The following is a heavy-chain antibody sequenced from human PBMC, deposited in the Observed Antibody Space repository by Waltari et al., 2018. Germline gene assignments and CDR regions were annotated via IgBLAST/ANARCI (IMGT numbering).Heavy chain of an antibody. V-gene: IGHV3-21*01. CDR3: AREVHLGELSNAFDI. CDR2: ISSSSSYI. Sequence: EVQLVESGGGLVKPGGSLRLSCAASGFTFSSYSMNWVRQAPGKGLEWVSSISSSSSYIYYADSVKGRFTISRDNAKNSLYLQMNSLRAEDTAVYYCAREVHLGELSNAFDIWGQGTMVTVSS. D-gene: IGHD3-16*02. J-gene: IGHJ3*02. CDR1: GFTFSSYS.